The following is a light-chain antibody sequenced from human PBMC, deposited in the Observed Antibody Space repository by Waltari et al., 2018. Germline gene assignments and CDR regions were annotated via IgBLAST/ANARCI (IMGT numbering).Light chain of an antibody. V-gene: IGKV1-5*01. Sequence: DIQLTQSPSSLSASVGDRVTITCRASQNIHSWLAWLQQKPGKAPKLLIFDASTLESGVPSRFSGGGSGTEFTLTISNLQPDDFATYYCHQYNTYPLTFGGGTKVEIK. CDR3: HQYNTYPLT. CDR1: QNIHSW. CDR2: DAS. J-gene: IGKJ4*01.